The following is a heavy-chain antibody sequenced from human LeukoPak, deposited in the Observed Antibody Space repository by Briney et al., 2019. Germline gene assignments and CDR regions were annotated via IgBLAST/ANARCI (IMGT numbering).Heavy chain of an antibody. CDR3: ARDYRQDCSSTSCYPGGAFDI. CDR1: GGSISSHY. V-gene: IGHV4-4*07. CDR2: IYTSGST. J-gene: IGHJ3*02. D-gene: IGHD2-2*01. Sequence: PSEALSLTCTVSGGSISSHYWSWIRQPAGKGLEWIGRIYTSGSTNYNPSLKSRVTMSVDTSKNQFSLKLSSVTAADTAVYYCARDYRQDCSSTSCYPGGAFDIWGQGTMVTVSS.